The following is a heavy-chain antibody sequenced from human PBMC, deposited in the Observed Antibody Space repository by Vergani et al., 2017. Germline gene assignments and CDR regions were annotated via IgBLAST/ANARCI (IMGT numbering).Heavy chain of an antibody. J-gene: IGHJ4*02. CDR2: INPSGGST. CDR3: ARSSGWPQSEFDY. Sequence: QVQLVQSGAEVKKPGSSVKVSCKASGGTFSSYAISWVRQAPGQGLEWMGIINPSGGSTSYAQKFQGRVTMTRDTSTSTVYMELSSLRSEDTAVYYCARSSGWPQSEFDYWGQGTLVTVSS. D-gene: IGHD6-19*01. CDR1: GGTFSSYA. V-gene: IGHV1-46*01.